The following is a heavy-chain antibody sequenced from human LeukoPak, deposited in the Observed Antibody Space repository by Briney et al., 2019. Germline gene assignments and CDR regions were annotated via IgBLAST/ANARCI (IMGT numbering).Heavy chain of an antibody. CDR1: GFTFSSYG. D-gene: IGHD2-21*01. CDR3: AKTVQSYCAGDCHH. CDR2: ISYDGFSK. J-gene: IGHJ1*01. V-gene: IGHV3-30*18. Sequence: GGSLRLSCAASGFTFSSYGMHWVRQAPGKGLEWVAVISYDGFSKYYADSVKGRLTISRDNSKNILYLQMNSLRAEDTAVYYCAKTVQSYCAGDCHHWGQGTLVTVSS.